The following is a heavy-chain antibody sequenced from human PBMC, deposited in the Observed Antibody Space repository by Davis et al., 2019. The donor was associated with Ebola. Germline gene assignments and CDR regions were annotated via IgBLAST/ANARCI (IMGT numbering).Heavy chain of an antibody. D-gene: IGHD3-22*01. CDR2: ISAYNGNT. CDR3: ARAERYDSSGYYYVIHYYYGMDV. CDR1: GYTFTSYG. Sequence: ASVKVSCKASGYTFTSYGISWVRQAPGQGLEWMGWISAYNGNTNYAQKLQGRVTMTTDTSTSTAYMELRSLRSDDTAVYYCARAERYDSSGYYYVIHYYYGMDVWGQGTTVTVSS. J-gene: IGHJ6*02. V-gene: IGHV1-18*01.